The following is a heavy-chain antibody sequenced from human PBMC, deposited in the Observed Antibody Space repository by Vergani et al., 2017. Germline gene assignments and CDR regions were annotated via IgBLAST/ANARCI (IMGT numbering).Heavy chain of an antibody. CDR2: VGPEDGET. V-gene: IGHV1-69-2*01. J-gene: IGHJ6*02. CDR3: ATPQTVTTGGMEV. Sequence: EVQLVQSGAEVKKPGATMKISCKVSGYTFTDHYMHWVKQAPGKGLEWMGLVGPEDGETIYAEKSKGRVTIAADTSTDTAHLELSSLRSEDTAVYYCATPQTVTTGGMEVWGQGTTVIVSS. CDR1: GYTFTDHY. D-gene: IGHD4-17*01.